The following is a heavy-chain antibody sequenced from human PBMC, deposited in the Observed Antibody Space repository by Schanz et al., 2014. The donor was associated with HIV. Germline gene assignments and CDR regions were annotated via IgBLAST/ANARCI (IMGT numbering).Heavy chain of an antibody. D-gene: IGHD6-13*01. J-gene: IGHJ4*02. CDR2: INHSGST. CDR3: ARDSTMDYFDY. V-gene: IGHV4-34*01. CDR1: NGSFGAYH. Sequence: QVQLQQWGTGLLKPSETLSLICAVYNGSFGAYHWSWIRQPPGKGLEWIGRINHSGSTNYNPSLKSRVTISVDTSSDQFSLKLSSVTAADTAVYYCARDSTMDYFDYWGQGTLVTVSS.